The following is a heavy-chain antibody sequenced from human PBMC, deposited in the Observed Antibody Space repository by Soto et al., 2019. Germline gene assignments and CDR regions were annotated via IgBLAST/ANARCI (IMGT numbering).Heavy chain of an antibody. CDR1: GYTFTGYY. CDR3: ARELQWLDTAAFGI. Sequence: ASVKVSCKASGYTFTGYYMHWVLQAPGQGLEWMGWINPNSGGTNYAQKFQGRVTMTRDTSISTAYMELSRLRSDDTAVYYCARELQWLDTAAFGIWGQGPMVTLSS. CDR2: INPNSGGT. J-gene: IGHJ3*02. D-gene: IGHD6-19*01. V-gene: IGHV1-2*02.